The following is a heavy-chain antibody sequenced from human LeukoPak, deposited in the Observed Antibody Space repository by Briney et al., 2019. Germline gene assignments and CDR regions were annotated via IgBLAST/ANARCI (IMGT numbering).Heavy chain of an antibody. CDR1: GYTFSDHH. CDR2: IHPNGHDT. V-gene: IGHV1-2*02. D-gene: IGHD3-10*01. Sequence: ASVKVSCKASGYTFSDHHILWVRQAPGQGLEWMGWIHPNGHDTKYAQKFQGRMTMTTDTSISTAYMELNRVTSGDTAVYYCSGHYGPGPAWGQGTLITASS. CDR3: SGHYGPGPA. J-gene: IGHJ4*02.